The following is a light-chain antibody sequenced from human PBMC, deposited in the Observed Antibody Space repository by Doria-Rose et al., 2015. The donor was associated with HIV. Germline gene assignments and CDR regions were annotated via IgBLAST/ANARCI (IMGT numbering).Light chain of an antibody. Sequence: TQSPGTLSSSPGERATLSCRASQRVKSSYLAWYQQKSGQAPRLLIYDASTRATGIPDRFSGSGSGTDFTLTISRLEPEDVAVYYCQQYGASRGTFGQGTRLEIK. CDR2: DAS. CDR3: QQYGASRGT. CDR1: QRVKSSY. J-gene: IGKJ5*01. V-gene: IGKV3-20*01.